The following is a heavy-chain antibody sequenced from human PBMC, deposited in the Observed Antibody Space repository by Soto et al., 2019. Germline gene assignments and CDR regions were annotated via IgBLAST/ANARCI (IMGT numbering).Heavy chain of an antibody. J-gene: IGHJ5*02. Sequence: PSETLSLNCTVSWGSISSYDWSWIRQPPGKGLESIGYIYYSGSTNYNPSLKSRVTISVETSKNHFSLKLSSVTAADTAVYDCARVYSSRWGRCDPWGQGTLVTV. V-gene: IGHV4-59*01. D-gene: IGHD6-13*01. CDR1: WGSISSYD. CDR3: ARVYSSRWGRCDP. CDR2: IYYSGST.